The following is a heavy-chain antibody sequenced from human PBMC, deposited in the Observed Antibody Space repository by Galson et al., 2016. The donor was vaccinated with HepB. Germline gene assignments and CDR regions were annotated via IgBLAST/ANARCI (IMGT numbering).Heavy chain of an antibody. CDR3: ARNHFASGGYYFDS. CDR1: GGSIRSGGYY. CDR2: IFYVGSA. Sequence: LSLTCTVSGGSIRSGGYYWSWVRQHPGKGLEWIGHIFYVGSAYYHPSLKSRLTISVDTPKNQFSLRLTSVTAADTAVYFCARNHFASGGYYFDSWGQGLLVTVSS. V-gene: IGHV4-31*03. D-gene: IGHD3-10*01. J-gene: IGHJ4*02.